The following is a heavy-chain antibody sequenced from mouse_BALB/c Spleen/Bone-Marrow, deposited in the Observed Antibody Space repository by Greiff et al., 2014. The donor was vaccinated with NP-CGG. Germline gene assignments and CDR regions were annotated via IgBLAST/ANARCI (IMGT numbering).Heavy chain of an antibody. Sequence: VQLKESGAELVKPGASVKLSCTASGFNIKDTYMHWVKQRPEQGLEWIGRIDPANGNTKYDPKFQGKATITADTSSNTAYLQLSSLTSEDTAVYYCGIYYGNYYAMDYWGQGTSVTVSS. CDR2: IDPANGNT. V-gene: IGHV14-3*02. CDR3: GIYYGNYYAMDY. CDR1: GFNIKDTY. D-gene: IGHD2-1*01. J-gene: IGHJ4*01.